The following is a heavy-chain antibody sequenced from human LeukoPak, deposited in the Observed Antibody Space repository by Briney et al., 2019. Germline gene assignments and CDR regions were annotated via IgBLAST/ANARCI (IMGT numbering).Heavy chain of an antibody. D-gene: IGHD1-26*01. CDR1: GGFIRSYY. J-gene: IGHJ4*02. CDR3: ARGLSKWELLLW. V-gene: IGHV4-59*01. Sequence: SETLSLNCTVPGGFIRSYYWSWIRQPPGKGLEWIGYFCYSGSTNYNPSLKSRVTISVDSSKNQFSLKLSSVTAADTAVYYCARGLSKWELLLWWGQGTLVTVSS. CDR2: FCYSGST.